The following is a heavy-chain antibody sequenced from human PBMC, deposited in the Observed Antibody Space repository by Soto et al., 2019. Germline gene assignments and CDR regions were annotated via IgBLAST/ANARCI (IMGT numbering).Heavy chain of an antibody. CDR2: ISSRSSTI. J-gene: IGHJ4*02. D-gene: IGHD1-26*01. Sequence: GASVKVSCAASGFTFSNSDMNWVRQAPGKGLEWVSYISSRSSTIYYADSVKGRFTISRDNAKNALYLQMNSLRDEDTAMYYCARDGALRGSRWVHFDYWGQGTLVTVSS. CDR3: ARDGALRGSRWVHFDY. CDR1: GFTFSNSD. V-gene: IGHV3-48*02.